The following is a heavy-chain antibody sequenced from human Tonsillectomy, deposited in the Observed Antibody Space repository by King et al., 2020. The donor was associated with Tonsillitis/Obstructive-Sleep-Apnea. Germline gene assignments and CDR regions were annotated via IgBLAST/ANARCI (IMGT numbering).Heavy chain of an antibody. D-gene: IGHD3-22*01. CDR3: AKAMSQYYYDSSGYYPFDY. V-gene: IGHV3-9*01. CDR1: GFTLDDYA. CDR2: ISWNSGSI. Sequence: QLVQSGGGLVQPGRSLRLSCAASGFTLDDYAMHWVRQAPGKGLEWVSGISWNSGSIGYADSVKGRFTISRDNAKNSLYLQMNSLRAEDTDLYYCAKAMSQYYYDSSGYYPFDYWGQGTLVTVSS. J-gene: IGHJ4*02.